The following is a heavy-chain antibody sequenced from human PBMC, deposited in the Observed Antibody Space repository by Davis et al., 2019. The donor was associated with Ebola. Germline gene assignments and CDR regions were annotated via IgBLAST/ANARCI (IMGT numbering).Heavy chain of an antibody. J-gene: IGHJ6*04. D-gene: IGHD3-10*01. Sequence: ASVKVSCKASGYTFTSYGISWVRQAPGQGLEWMGWISAYNGNTNYAQKLQGRVTMTTDTSTSTAYMELRSLRSDDTAVYYCARVARRWFGELLYYYYGMDVWGKGTTVTVS. V-gene: IGHV1-18*01. CDR3: ARVARRWFGELLYYYYGMDV. CDR2: ISAYNGNT. CDR1: GYTFTSYG.